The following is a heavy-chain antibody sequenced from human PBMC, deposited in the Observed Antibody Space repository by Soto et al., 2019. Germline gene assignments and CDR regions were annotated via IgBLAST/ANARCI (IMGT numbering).Heavy chain of an antibody. J-gene: IGHJ5*02. V-gene: IGHV1-69*04. CDR3: AGDPDSHYNDSHASSYP. D-gene: IGHD4-4*01. CDR2: IIPIIGII. Sequence: ASVKVSCKASGYTFTSYGISWVRQAPGQGLEWMGRIIPIIGIINYAQKFQGRVTISADKFTGTAYMELTGLRSDDTAVYYCAGDPDSHYNDSHASSYPWGQGTLVTVSS. CDR1: GYTFTSYG.